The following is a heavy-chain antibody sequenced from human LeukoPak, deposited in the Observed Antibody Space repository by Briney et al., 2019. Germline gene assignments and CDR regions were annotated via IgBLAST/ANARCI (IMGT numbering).Heavy chain of an antibody. Sequence: SETLSLTCTVSGGSISSYYWSWIRQPAGKGLEWIGRIYTSGSTNYNPSLKSRVTMSVDTSKNQFSLKLSSVTAADTAVYYCAREAREYSSGYYSDYYYYYMDVWGKGTTVTVSS. V-gene: IGHV4-4*07. CDR1: GGSISSYY. CDR2: IYTSGST. D-gene: IGHD3-22*01. J-gene: IGHJ6*03. CDR3: AREAREYSSGYYSDYYYYYMDV.